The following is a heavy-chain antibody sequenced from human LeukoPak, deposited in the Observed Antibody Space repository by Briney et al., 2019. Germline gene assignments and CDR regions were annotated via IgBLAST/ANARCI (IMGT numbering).Heavy chain of an antibody. CDR3: AKGYSSAWNFFDY. J-gene: IGHJ4*02. CDR1: GFNLRSYA. V-gene: IGHV3-23*01. CDR2: LSGSGGST. Sequence: GGSLRLSCVASGFNLRSYAMSWVRQAPGKGLEWVSSLSGSGGSTYYADSVKGRFTISRDNSKNTSHLQMNSLRAEDTAVYYYAKGYSSAWNFFDYWGQGTLVTVSS. D-gene: IGHD6-19*01.